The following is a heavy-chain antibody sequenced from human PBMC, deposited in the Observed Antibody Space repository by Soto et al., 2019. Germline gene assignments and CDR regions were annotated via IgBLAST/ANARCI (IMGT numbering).Heavy chain of an antibody. J-gene: IGHJ6*02. D-gene: IGHD1-1*01. CDR3: PRHLYRKPDKGYCLDV. V-gene: IGHV3-33*01. Sequence: QVQLVESGGGVVQPGRSLRLSCAASGFTFSSYGMHWVRQAPGKGLEWVAVIWHDGSNKYYADSVKGRFTISRDNSKNPLQQQMHSLNPEDKDVYYRPRHLYRKPDKGYCLDVWGQGTPVTVSS. CDR2: IWHDGSNK. CDR1: GFTFSSYG.